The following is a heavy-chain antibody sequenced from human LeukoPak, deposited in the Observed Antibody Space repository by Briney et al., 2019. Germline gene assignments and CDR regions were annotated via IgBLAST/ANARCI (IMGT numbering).Heavy chain of an antibody. CDR2: IYHSGST. CDR3: ASSDGYNAK. V-gene: IGHV4-38-2*02. J-gene: IGHJ4*02. CDR1: GYSISSGYY. D-gene: IGHD5-24*01. Sequence: SETLSLTCTVSGYSISSGYYWGWIRQPPGKGLEWIGSIYHSGSTYHNPSLKSRVTISVDTSKNQFSLKLNSVTAADTAVYYCASSDGYNAKWGQGTLVTVSS.